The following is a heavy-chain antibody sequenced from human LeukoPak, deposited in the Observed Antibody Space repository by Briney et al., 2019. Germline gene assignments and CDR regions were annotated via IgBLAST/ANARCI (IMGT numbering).Heavy chain of an antibody. Sequence: GAPVKVSCKASGYTFTNYYIHWVRQAPGQGLEWLGIINPSGGSTSYTQKFQGRVTMTRDMSTSTVYMELSGLRSGDTAVYYCARSFGASQQYSSSWYYYYMDVWGKGTTVTVSS. J-gene: IGHJ6*03. CDR2: INPSGGST. V-gene: IGHV1-46*01. CDR1: GYTFTNYY. D-gene: IGHD6-13*01. CDR3: ARSFGASQQYSSSWYYYYMDV.